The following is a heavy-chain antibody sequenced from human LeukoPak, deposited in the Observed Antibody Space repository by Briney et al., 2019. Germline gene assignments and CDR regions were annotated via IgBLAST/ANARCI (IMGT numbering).Heavy chain of an antibody. V-gene: IGHV7-4-1*02. Sequence: ASVRVSCKASGYTFTIYAMNWVRQAPGQGGEWVGWINTNTGNPTYAQGFTGRVVFSLDTSVSTAYLQISSLKAEDTAVYYCASLTDTMIGSPFDYWGQGTLVTVSS. CDR1: GYTFTIYA. CDR3: ASLTDTMIGSPFDY. J-gene: IGHJ4*02. D-gene: IGHD3-22*01. CDR2: INTNTGNP.